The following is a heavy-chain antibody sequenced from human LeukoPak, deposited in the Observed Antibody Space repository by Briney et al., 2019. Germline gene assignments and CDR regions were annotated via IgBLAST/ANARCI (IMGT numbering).Heavy chain of an antibody. V-gene: IGHV3-74*01. CDR3: AKASLCSSAACYAFDI. CDR1: GFTFSSYW. D-gene: IGHD3-16*01. Sequence: GGSLRLSCAASGFTFSSYWMHWVRQAPGKGLVWVSRINSDGSSTSYADSVKGRFTISRDNSKNTLHLQMNSLRAEDTAIYYCAKASLCSSAACYAFDIWGQGTMVTVSS. J-gene: IGHJ3*02. CDR2: INSDGSST.